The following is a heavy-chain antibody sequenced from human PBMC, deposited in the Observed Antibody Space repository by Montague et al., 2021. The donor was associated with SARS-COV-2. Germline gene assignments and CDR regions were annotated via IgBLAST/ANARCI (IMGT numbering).Heavy chain of an antibody. CDR2: IYYTGST. CDR1: GGSISTYY. CDR3: ARAQNTCFIANCVNYFDF. D-gene: IGHD1-1*01. Sequence: SETLSLTCTVSGGSISTYYWSWIRQPPGKGLEWTGYIYYTGSTKYNPSLKSRVTMSLDRPTNRFSLRLNSVTAADTAMYYCARAQNTCFIANCVNYFDFWGLGAQVTVSS. J-gene: IGHJ4*02. V-gene: IGHV4-59*01.